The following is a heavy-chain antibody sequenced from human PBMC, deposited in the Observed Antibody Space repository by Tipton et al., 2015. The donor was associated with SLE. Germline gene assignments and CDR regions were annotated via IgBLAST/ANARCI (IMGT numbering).Heavy chain of an antibody. J-gene: IGHJ4*02. V-gene: IGHV4-31*03. Sequence: TLSLTCTVSGGSISSGGYYWSWIRQHPGKGLEWIGYIYYSGSTYYNPSLKSRVTISVDTSKNQFSLKLSSVTAADTAVYYCARALGNWNYVGAYYFDYWGQGTLVTVSS. CDR2: IYYSGST. D-gene: IGHD1-7*01. CDR1: GGSISSGGYY. CDR3: ARALGNWNYVGAYYFDY.